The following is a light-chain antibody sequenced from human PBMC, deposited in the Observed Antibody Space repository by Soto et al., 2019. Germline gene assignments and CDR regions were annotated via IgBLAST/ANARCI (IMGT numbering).Light chain of an antibody. CDR2: GAS. V-gene: IGKV3-15*01. J-gene: IGKJ1*01. CDR3: QQYNNWPPGRT. Sequence: EIVMTQSPATLSVSPGERATLSCRASQSVSSNLAWYQQKPGLAPRLLIYGASTRATGIPARFSGSGSGTEFTLTISSLQSEDFAVYYCQQYNNWPPGRTFGPGTKVEIK. CDR1: QSVSSN.